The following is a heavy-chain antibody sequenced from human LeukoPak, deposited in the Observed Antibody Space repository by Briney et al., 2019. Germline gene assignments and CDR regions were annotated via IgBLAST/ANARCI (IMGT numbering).Heavy chain of an antibody. D-gene: IGHD4-17*01. J-gene: IGHJ3*02. V-gene: IGHV4-30-2*05. Sequence: SETLSLTCAVSGGSISSGGYSWSWIRQPPGKGLEWIGYIYYSGSTYYNPSLKSRVTISVDTSKNQFSLKLSSVTAADTAVYYCAGMRTTVIGAFDIWGQGTMVTVSS. CDR2: IYYSGST. CDR1: GGSISSGGYS. CDR3: AGMRTTVIGAFDI.